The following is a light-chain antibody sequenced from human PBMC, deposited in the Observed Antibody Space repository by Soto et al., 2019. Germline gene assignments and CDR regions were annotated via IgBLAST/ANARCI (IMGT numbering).Light chain of an antibody. CDR1: QSIRNF. J-gene: IGKJ1*01. V-gene: IGKV1-39*01. CDR3: QQSYSTHK. Sequence: DIQMTQSPSSLSASVGDRVTITCRASQSIRNFLNWYQQKPGKAPKVLIYAASSLQSGVPSRFSGSGSGTDFTLTISSLKPEDSATYYCQQSYSTHKFGQGTKV. CDR2: AAS.